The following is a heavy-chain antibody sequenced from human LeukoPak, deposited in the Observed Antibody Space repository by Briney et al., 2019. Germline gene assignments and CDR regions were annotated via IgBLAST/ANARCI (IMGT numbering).Heavy chain of an antibody. J-gene: IGHJ4*02. CDR2: INPNSGGT. CDR3: ARGGDNYMDY. V-gene: IGHV1-2*02. CDR1: GYTFTGYY. D-gene: IGHD1-1*01. Sequence: ASVTVSCKASGYTFTGYYMHWVRQAPGQGLEWMGWINPNSGGTNYAQKLQDRVTMTTDTSTSTGYMELRSLRSDDTAVYYCARGGDNYMDYWGQGNLVTVSS.